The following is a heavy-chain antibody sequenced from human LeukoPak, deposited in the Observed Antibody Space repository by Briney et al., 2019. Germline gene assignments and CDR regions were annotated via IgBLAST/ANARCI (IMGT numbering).Heavy chain of an antibody. D-gene: IGHD2-2*02. J-gene: IGHJ4*02. Sequence: GGSLRLSCAASGFTFSSFAMSWVRQAPGKGLEWISAISGSGDSTYYADSVKGRFTISRDNSKNTLYLQMNSLRAEDTALYYCAKAISWYYFDYWGQGTLVTVSS. V-gene: IGHV3-23*01. CDR3: AKAISWYYFDY. CDR2: ISGSGDST. CDR1: GFTFSSFA.